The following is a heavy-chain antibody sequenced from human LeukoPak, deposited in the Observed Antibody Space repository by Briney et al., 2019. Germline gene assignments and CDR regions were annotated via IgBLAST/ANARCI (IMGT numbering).Heavy chain of an antibody. D-gene: IGHD5-24*01. CDR2: IPDDRSSE. V-gene: IGHV3-30-3*01. Sequence: GGSLRLSCAASGFTFSTSAIHWVRQAPGKGLEWVAVIPDDRSSEHSAESVRGRFTISRDNSKNTVYLQMNSLKTHDTAVYYCARDPRTMEMAPLDYWGQGILVTVSS. CDR1: GFTFSTSA. CDR3: ARDPRTMEMAPLDY. J-gene: IGHJ4*02.